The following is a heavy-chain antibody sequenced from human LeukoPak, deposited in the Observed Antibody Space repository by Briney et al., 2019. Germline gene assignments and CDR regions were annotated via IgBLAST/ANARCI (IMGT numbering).Heavy chain of an antibody. Sequence: SETLSLTCTVSGGSISSGYYYWSWIRQPPGKGLEYIGYIYYGGIYYNPSLKSRVTISVDTSKNQFSLKLSSVTAADTAVYYCARGTWSSSIDYWGQGTLVTVSS. CDR2: IYYGGI. CDR1: GGSISSGYYY. J-gene: IGHJ4*02. D-gene: IGHD6-6*01. V-gene: IGHV4-30-4*01. CDR3: ARGTWSSSIDY.